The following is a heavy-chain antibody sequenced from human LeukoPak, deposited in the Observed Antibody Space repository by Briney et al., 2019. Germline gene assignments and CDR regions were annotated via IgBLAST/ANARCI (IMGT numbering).Heavy chain of an antibody. D-gene: IGHD4-23*01. Sequence: PSETLSLTCTVSDASISGYYWSWIRQPPGKGLEWIGYMYDSGSTNYNPSLKSRVTISVDTSKNQFSLKLTSVTAADTAVYYCARGLDTNYGGNHWYYFDYWGQGTLVTVSS. CDR3: ARGLDTNYGGNHWYYFDY. V-gene: IGHV4-59*01. CDR1: DASISGYY. CDR2: MYDSGST. J-gene: IGHJ4*02.